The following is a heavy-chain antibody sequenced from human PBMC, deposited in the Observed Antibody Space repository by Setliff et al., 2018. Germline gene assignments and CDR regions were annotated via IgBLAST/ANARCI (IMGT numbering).Heavy chain of an antibody. D-gene: IGHD2-2*01. J-gene: IGHJ3*01. CDR3: ARFGGSCSSSSCYASDL. CDR1: GYTFTTYG. Sequence: ASVKVSCKASGYTFTTYGFSWVRQAPGQGLEWMGMISTYTGKTNYAQKFQGGVTMTTDTSTGTGYMEMRSLRSDDTAVYFCARFGGSCSSSSCYASDLWGQGTMVTVSS. V-gene: IGHV1-18*01. CDR2: ISTYTGKT.